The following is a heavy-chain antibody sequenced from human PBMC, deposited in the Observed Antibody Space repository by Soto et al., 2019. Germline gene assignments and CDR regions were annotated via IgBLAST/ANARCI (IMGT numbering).Heavy chain of an antibody. V-gene: IGHV4-30-4*01. CDR3: ARWYYYGSGTDY. J-gene: IGHJ4*02. Sequence: SETLSLTCTVSGGSIISGDYYWSLIRQPPGKGLEWIGYIYYSGSTYYNPSLKSRVTISVDTSKNQFSLKLSSVTAADTAVYYCARWYYYGSGTDYWGQGTLVTVAS. CDR2: IYYSGST. D-gene: IGHD3-10*01. CDR1: GGSIISGDYY.